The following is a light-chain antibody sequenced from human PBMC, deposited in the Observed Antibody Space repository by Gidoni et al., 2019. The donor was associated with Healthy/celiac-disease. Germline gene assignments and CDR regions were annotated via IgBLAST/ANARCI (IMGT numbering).Light chain of an antibody. CDR2: DAS. J-gene: IGKJ4*01. CDR3: QQYNSYWLT. V-gene: IGKV1-5*01. Sequence: DIQMTQSPSTLSASVGDRVTITCRASQSISSWLAWYQQKPGKAPKLLIYDASSLESGVPSRFSGSGSGTEFTLTISSLQPDDFATYYCQQYNSYWLTFGGGTQVEIK. CDR1: QSISSW.